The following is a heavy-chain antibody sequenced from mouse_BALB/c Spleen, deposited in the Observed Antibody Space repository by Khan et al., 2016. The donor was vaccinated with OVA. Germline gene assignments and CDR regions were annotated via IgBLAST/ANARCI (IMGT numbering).Heavy chain of an antibody. CDR1: GYTFTTAG. Sequence: QIQLVQSGPELKKPGETVRISCKASGYTFTTAGMQWVQKMPGKGLKWIGWINTHSGVPKYAEDFKGRFAFSLETSASIGYLQITNLKNEDTATYFGARGGAAFYRNDGGAIDYWGQGTSVTVSS. D-gene: IGHD2-14*01. V-gene: IGHV9-4*02. J-gene: IGHJ4*01. CDR3: ARGGAAFYRNDGGAIDY. CDR2: INTHSGVP.